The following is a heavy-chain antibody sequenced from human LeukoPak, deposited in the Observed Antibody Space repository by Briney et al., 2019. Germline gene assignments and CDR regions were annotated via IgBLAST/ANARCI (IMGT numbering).Heavy chain of an antibody. J-gene: IGHJ4*02. CDR1: GFTFSSYA. Sequence: GGSQRLSCAASGFTFSSYAMSWVRQAPGKGLEWVSNISGSGGRTYYADSVKGRFTISRDNSKNTLFLQMNSLRVDDTAIYYCAKSGLNRFDYWGQGTLVTVSS. D-gene: IGHD2-15*01. CDR2: ISGSGGRT. V-gene: IGHV3-23*01. CDR3: AKSGLNRFDY.